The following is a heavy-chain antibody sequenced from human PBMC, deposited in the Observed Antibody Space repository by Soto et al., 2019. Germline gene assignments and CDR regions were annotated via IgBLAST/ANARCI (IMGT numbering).Heavy chain of an antibody. CDR2: INPSGGST. J-gene: IGHJ4*02. D-gene: IGHD3-22*01. CDR1: GYTFTSYY. V-gene: IGHV1-46*01. Sequence: ASVKVSCKASGYTFTSYYMHWVRQAPGQGLEWMGIINPSGGSTSYAQKFQGRVTMTRATSTSTVYMELSSLRSEDTAVYYCARGSWYFDSSGYYPELNDFWGQGTLVTVSS. CDR3: ARGSWYFDSSGYYPELNDF.